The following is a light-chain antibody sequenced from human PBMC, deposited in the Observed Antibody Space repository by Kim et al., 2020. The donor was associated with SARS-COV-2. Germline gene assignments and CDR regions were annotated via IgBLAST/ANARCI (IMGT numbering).Light chain of an antibody. V-gene: IGLV7-43*01. J-gene: IGLJ3*02. CDR3: LLFHGGAEPWV. CDR1: TGAVTTAHH. CDR2: STT. Sequence: QAVVTQEPSLTVSPGGTVTLTCASSTGAVTTAHHSTWFQQKPGQPLKTLIYSTTEKHSWTPARFSGSLLGGKGALTVSGVQPEDEAEYHCLLFHGGAEPWVFGGGTKVTVL.